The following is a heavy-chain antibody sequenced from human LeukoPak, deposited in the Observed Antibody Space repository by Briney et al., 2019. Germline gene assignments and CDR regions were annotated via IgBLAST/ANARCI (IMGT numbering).Heavy chain of an antibody. D-gene: IGHD3-22*01. J-gene: IGHJ4*02. Sequence: PGGSLRLSCAASGFTFDRFTIHWVRQTPGKGLEWVSAISGNGNAYYADSVKGRFTISRDNAKDSLYLQMNSLRAEDTAVYYCARDPSYYYYDSSGYFRWGQGTLVTVSS. CDR1: GFTFDRFT. CDR3: ARDPSYYYYDSSGYFR. V-gene: IGHV3-21*01. CDR2: ISGNGNA.